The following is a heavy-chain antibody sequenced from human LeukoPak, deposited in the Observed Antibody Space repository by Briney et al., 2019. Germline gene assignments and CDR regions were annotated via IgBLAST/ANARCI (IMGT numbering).Heavy chain of an antibody. CDR1: GYSFTSYW. CDR2: IYPGDSDT. V-gene: IGHV5-51*01. J-gene: IGHJ4*02. Sequence: GESLKISCKGSGYSFTSYWIGWVRQMPGKGLEWMGIIYPGDSDTKYSPSFQGQVTISADKSISTAYVQWSSLKASDTAMYYCARGASEIGSYNVLAGYYKDYFDYWGQGTLVTVSP. D-gene: IGHD3-9*01. CDR3: ARGASEIGSYNVLAGYYKDYFDY.